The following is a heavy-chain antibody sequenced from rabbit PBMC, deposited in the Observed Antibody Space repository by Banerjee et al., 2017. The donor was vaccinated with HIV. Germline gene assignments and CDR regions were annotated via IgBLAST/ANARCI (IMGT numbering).Heavy chain of an antibody. CDR3: ARGGFTTANTDNL. J-gene: IGHJ4*01. CDR1: GFSFSSGYY. D-gene: IGHD7-1*01. Sequence: QSLEESGGDLVKPGASLTLTCKASGFSFSSGYYMCWVRQAPGKGLEWIARIASGSSGNTYYASWAKGRFTISKTSSTTVTLQMTSLTAADTATYFCARGGFTTANTDNLWGPGTLVTIS. V-gene: IGHV1S40*01. CDR2: IASGSSGNT.